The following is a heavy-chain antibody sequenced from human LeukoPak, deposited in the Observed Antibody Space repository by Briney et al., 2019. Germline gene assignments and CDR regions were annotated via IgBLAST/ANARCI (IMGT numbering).Heavy chain of an antibody. Sequence: TSETLSLTCTVSGDSIRSYQWSWFRQPPGKGLEWIGYISYSGGTVYSPSLRSRVTISVDTSKSQLSLKLSSVTAADTAVYYCARVGRGDHTWGSYSFDYWGQGILVTVSS. V-gene: IGHV4-59*01. CDR2: ISYSGGT. CDR1: GDSIRSYQ. CDR3: ARVGRGDHTWGSYSFDY. J-gene: IGHJ4*02. D-gene: IGHD3-16*01.